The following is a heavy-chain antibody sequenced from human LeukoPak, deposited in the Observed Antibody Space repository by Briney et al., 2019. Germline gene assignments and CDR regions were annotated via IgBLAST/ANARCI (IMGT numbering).Heavy chain of an antibody. V-gene: IGHV4-34*01. CDR2: INHSGST. CDR1: GGSFSGYY. Sequence: PSEPLSLPCAVYGGSFSGYYWSWIRQPPGKGLEWIGEINHSGSTNYNPSLKSRVTISVDTSKTQFSLKLSSVTATDTAVYYCARAHGLGYVYVWGSYRYGFDYWGQGTLVSVS. J-gene: IGHJ4*02. D-gene: IGHD3-16*02. CDR3: ARAHGLGYVYVWGSYRYGFDY.